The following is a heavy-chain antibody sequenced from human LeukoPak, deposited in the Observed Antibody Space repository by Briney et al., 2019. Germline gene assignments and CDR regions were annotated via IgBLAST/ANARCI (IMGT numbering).Heavy chain of an antibody. CDR1: GGALGSYS. CDR2: IIPILGIA. Sequence: SVKVSCKTSGGALGSYSISWVRQAPGQGLEWMGRIIPILGIANYAQKFQGRVTITADKSTSTAYMELSSLRSEDTAVYYCARDHEVYGDYYYWGQGTLVTVSS. V-gene: IGHV1-69*04. CDR3: ARDHEVYGDYYY. D-gene: IGHD4-17*01. J-gene: IGHJ4*02.